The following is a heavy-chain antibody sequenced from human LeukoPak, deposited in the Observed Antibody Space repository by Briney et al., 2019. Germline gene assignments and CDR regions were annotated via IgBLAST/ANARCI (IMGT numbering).Heavy chain of an antibody. V-gene: IGHV4-34*01. CDR2: INHSGST. J-gene: IGHJ5*02. CDR3: ARDGGYSNYNCFDP. D-gene: IGHD4-11*01. CDR1: GGSFSGYY. Sequence: SETLSLTCAVYGGSFSGYYWSWIRQPPGKGLEWIGEINHSGSTNYNPSLKSRVTISVDTYKNQFSLKLSSVTAADTAVYYCARDGGYSNYNCFDPWGQGTLVTVSS.